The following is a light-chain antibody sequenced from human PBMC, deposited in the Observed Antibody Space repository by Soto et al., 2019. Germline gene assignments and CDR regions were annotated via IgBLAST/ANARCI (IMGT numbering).Light chain of an antibody. CDR1: SSDVGGYNY. Sequence: QSVLTQPASVSWSPGQSITISGTGTSSDVGGYNYVSWYQQHPGKAPQLMIYAVTDRPSGVSSRFSGSKSGNTASLTISGLQAEDEADYYCSSYTSSSTLFGTGTKVTVL. CDR3: SSYTSSSTL. V-gene: IGLV2-14*01. J-gene: IGLJ1*01. CDR2: AVT.